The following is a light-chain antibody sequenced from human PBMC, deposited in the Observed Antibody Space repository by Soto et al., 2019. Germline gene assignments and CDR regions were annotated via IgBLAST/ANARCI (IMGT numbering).Light chain of an antibody. CDR2: NYN. V-gene: IGLV1-44*01. CDR1: RPNIGNNA. CDR3: ATWDDSLNARGV. Sequence: QSVLTQPPSASGTPGQRVPISFSGNRPNIGNNAVTWYQQFPGTAPKLLIYNYNQRPSGVPDRFSGSKSGTSASLAISGLQSEDEADYYCATWDDSLNARGVFGGGTKLTVL. J-gene: IGLJ3*02.